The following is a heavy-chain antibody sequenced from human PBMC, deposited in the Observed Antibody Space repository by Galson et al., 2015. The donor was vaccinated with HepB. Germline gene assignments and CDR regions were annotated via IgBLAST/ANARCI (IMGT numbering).Heavy chain of an antibody. CDR1: GFTFSSYD. CDR2: IGTAGDT. V-gene: IGHV3-13*04. CDR3: AREGLDGDYDY. J-gene: IGHJ4*02. Sequence: SLRLSCAASGFTFSSYDMHWVRQATGKGLEWVSAIGTAGDTYYPGSVKGRFTISRENAKNSLYLQMNSLRAGDTAAYYCAREGLDGDYDYWGQGTLVTVSS. D-gene: IGHD4-17*01.